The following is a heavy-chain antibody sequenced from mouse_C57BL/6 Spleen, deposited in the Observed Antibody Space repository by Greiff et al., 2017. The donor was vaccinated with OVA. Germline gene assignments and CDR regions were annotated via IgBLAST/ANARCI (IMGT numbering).Heavy chain of an antibody. V-gene: IGHV1-81*01. Sequence: VKLVESGAELARPGASVKLSCKASGYTFTSYGISWVKQRTGQGLEWIGEIYPRSGNTYYNEKFKGKATLTADKSSSTAYMELRSLTSEDSAVYFCALPRTGNFDYWGQGTTLTVSS. J-gene: IGHJ2*01. CDR3: ALPRTGNFDY. D-gene: IGHD4-1*01. CDR2: IYPRSGNT. CDR1: GYTFTSYG.